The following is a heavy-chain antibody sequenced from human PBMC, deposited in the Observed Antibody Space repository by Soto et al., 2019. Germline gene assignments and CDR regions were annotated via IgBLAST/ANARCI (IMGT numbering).Heavy chain of an antibody. Sequence: PGGSLRLSCAASGFTFSSYGMHWVRQAPGKGLEWVAVISYDGSNKYYADSVKGRFTISRDNSKNTLYLQMNSLRAEDTAVYYCAKSEQWLASYYFDYWGQGT. D-gene: IGHD6-19*01. J-gene: IGHJ4*02. CDR2: ISYDGSNK. CDR1: GFTFSSYG. CDR3: AKSEQWLASYYFDY. V-gene: IGHV3-30*18.